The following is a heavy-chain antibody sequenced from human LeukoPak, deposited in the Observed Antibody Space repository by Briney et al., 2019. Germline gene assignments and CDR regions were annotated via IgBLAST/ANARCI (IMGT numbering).Heavy chain of an antibody. D-gene: IGHD3-10*01. Sequence: SETLSLTCTASGGSISSSSYYWSWIRQPAGKGLEWIGRIYTSGSTNYNPSLKSRVTMSVDTSKNQFSLKLSSVTAADTAVYYCARGDYYGSGSSPAYFDYWGQGTLVTVSS. CDR2: IYTSGST. J-gene: IGHJ4*02. V-gene: IGHV4-61*02. CDR1: GGSISSSSYY. CDR3: ARGDYYGSGSSPAYFDY.